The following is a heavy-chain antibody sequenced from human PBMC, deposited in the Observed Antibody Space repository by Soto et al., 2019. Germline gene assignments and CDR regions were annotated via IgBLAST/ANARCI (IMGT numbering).Heavy chain of an antibody. CDR1: GGSISSYY. V-gene: IGHV4-59*01. CDR3: ARAGLGELFFHC. CDR2: IYYSGST. Sequence: PSETLSLTCTVSGGSISSYYWSWIRQPPGKGLEWIGYIYYSGSTNYNPSLKSRVTISVDTSKNQFSLKLSSVTAADTAVYYCARAGLGELFFHCWGQGTLVTVSS. D-gene: IGHD3-10*01. J-gene: IGHJ4*02.